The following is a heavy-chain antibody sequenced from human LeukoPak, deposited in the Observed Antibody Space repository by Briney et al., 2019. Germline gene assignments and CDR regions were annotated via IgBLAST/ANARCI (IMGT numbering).Heavy chain of an antibody. J-gene: IGHJ4*02. D-gene: IGHD6-13*01. CDR3: ARDSAGNDY. Sequence: GGSLRLSCAAPGFTFSTYWMSWVRQAPGKGLEWLANIKQDGSEKYYVDSVKGRFTISKDNARNSPYLQMNSRSAEDTALYYCARDSAGNDYWGQGTLVTVSS. CDR2: IKQDGSEK. V-gene: IGHV3-7*01. CDR1: GFTFSTYW.